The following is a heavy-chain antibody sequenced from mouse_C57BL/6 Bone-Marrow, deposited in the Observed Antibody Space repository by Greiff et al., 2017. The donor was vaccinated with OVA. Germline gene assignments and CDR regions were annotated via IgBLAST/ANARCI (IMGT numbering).Heavy chain of an antibody. J-gene: IGHJ2*01. Sequence: QVQLKQSGAELAKPGASVKLSCKASGYTFTSYWMHWVKQRLGQGLEWIGYINPSSGYTKYNQKFKDKATLTADKSSSTAYMQLSSLTYEDSAVYYCASIYYYGSSYFDYWGQGTTLTVSS. D-gene: IGHD1-1*01. V-gene: IGHV1-7*01. CDR1: GYTFTSYW. CDR2: INPSSGYT. CDR3: ASIYYYGSSYFDY.